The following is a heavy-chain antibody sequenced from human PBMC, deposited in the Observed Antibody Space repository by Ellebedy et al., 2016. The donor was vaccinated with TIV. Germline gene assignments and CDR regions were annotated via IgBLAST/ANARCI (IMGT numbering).Heavy chain of an antibody. Sequence: SETLSLXXTVSGGPISSSSYYWGWIRQPPGKGLEWIGSIYYSGSTYYNPSLKSRVTISVDTSKNQFSLKLSSVTAADTAVYYCARLDGYNFDFDYWGQGTLVTVSS. J-gene: IGHJ4*02. CDR2: IYYSGST. V-gene: IGHV4-39*01. CDR3: ARLDGYNFDFDY. D-gene: IGHD5-24*01. CDR1: GGPISSSSYY.